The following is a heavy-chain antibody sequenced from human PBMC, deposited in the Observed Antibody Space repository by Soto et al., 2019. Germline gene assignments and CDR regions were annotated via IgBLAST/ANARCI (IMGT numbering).Heavy chain of an antibody. CDR3: ASPRWNYIY. Sequence: QVQLQQWGAGRLKPSETLSLTCAVSGGSFSGYYWSWIRQPPGKGLEWIGEMNDSGNTKYNASLESRVAISVDTSKGHFSLTLTSVTAADTAVYYCASPRWNYIYWGQGTLVAVSS. J-gene: IGHJ4*02. V-gene: IGHV4-34*01. CDR1: GGSFSGYY. D-gene: IGHD1-7*01. CDR2: MNDSGNT.